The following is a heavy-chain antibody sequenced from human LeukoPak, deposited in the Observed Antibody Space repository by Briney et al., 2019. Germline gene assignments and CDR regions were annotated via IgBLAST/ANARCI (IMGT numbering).Heavy chain of an antibody. CDR2: IYHSGST. V-gene: IGHV4-4*02. D-gene: IGHD2-2*03. J-gene: IGHJ3*02. Sequence: SETLSLTCAVSGGSISSSNWWSWVRQPPGKGLEWIGEIYHSGSTNYNPSLKSRVTISVDKSKNQFSLKLSSVTAADTAVYYCARVGYCSSTSCYQRAFDIWGRGTMVTVSS. CDR3: ARVGYCSSTSCYQRAFDI. CDR1: GGSISSSNW.